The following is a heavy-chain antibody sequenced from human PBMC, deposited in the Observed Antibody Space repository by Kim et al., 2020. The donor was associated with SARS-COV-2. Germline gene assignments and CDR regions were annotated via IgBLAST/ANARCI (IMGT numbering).Heavy chain of an antibody. V-gene: IGHV1-3*01. D-gene: IGHD3-16*01. CDR1: GYTFTSYA. CDR2: INAGNGNT. J-gene: IGHJ4*02. CDR3: ARWGTSAMATPYYFDY. Sequence: ASVKVSCKASGYTFTSYAMHWVRQAPGQRLEWMGWINAGNGNTKYSQKFQGRVTITRDTSASTAYMELSSLRSEDTAVYYCARWGTSAMATPYYFDYWGQGTLVTVSS.